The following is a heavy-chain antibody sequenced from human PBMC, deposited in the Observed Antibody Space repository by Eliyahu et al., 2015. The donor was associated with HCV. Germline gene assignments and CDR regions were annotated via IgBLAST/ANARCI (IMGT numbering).Heavy chain of an antibody. CDR3: TRGPPGGIMDV. J-gene: IGHJ6*02. Sequence: DVQLVESGGGLVHPGGSLRLSCAASXFPFSDNYMDWVRQAPGKGLEWIGRIRSKVNGDTTEYAASVKGRFTVSRDESRNSVYLQMNSLKTEDTAVYYCTRGPPGGIMDVWGQGTTVTVSS. D-gene: IGHD3-16*01. V-gene: IGHV3-72*01. CDR1: XFPFSDNY. CDR2: IRSKVNGDTT.